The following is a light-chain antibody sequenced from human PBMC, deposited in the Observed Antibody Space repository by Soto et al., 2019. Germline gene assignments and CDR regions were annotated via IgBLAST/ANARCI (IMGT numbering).Light chain of an antibody. CDR1: SSDVGGYNY. CDR3: RSYTSSSTPWV. J-gene: IGLJ1*01. CDR2: DVS. V-gene: IGLV2-14*03. Sequence: QSVLTQPASVSGSPGQSITISCTGTSSDVGGYNYVSWYQQHPGKAPKLMIYDVSDRPSGVSNRFSASKSGNTASLTISGLQAEDEADYYCRSYTSSSTPWVFGTGTKVT.